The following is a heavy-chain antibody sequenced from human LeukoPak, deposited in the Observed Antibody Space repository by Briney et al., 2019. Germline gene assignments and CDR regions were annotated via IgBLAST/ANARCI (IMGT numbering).Heavy chain of an antibody. CDR3: AKDFVDYRGYYFDY. D-gene: IGHD4-11*01. CDR1: GFTFSSYA. V-gene: IGHV3-23*01. Sequence: PGGSLRLSCAASGFTFSSYAMSWVRQAPGKGLEWVSAISGSGGSTYYADSVRGRFTISRDNSKNTLYLQMNSLRAEDTAVYYCAKDFVDYRGYYFDYWGQGTLVTVSS. J-gene: IGHJ4*02. CDR2: ISGSGGST.